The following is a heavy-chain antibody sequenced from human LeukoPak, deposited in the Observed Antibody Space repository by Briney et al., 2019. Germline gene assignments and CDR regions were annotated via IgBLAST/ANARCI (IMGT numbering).Heavy chain of an antibody. J-gene: IGHJ4*02. Sequence: ASVKVSCKPSGYTFTDFYIHWVRQAPGQGLEWMGWINPNSGGTKNAQKFQGRVTMTRDTSIRTAYMELSNLRSDDTAVYYCARIGGVLHERVYYNSGSRPPPLDYWGQGTLATVSS. D-gene: IGHD3-10*01. CDR1: GYTFTDFY. CDR2: INPNSGGT. CDR3: ARIGGVLHERVYYNSGSRPPPLDY. V-gene: IGHV1-2*02.